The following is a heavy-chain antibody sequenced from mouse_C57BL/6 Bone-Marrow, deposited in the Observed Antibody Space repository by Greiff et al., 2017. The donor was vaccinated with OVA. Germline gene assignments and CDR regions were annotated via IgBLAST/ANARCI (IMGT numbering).Heavy chain of an antibody. J-gene: IGHJ2*02. CDR3: AHYGSRLYLHY. CDR1: GYTFTNYW. D-gene: IGHD1-1*01. Sequence: VKLMESGAELVRPGTSVKLSCKASGYTFTNYWMHWVKQRPGQGLEWIGVIAPSDSYINYNHKFKGRATMTVDTSSSTAYMHLSSLTSEDSAVYYCAHYGSRLYLHYWSQGTSLTVSS. V-gene: IGHV1-59*01. CDR2: IAPSDSYI.